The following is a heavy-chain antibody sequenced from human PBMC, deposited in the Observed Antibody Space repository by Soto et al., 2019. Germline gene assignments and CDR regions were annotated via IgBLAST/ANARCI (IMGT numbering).Heavy chain of an antibody. D-gene: IGHD6-13*01. CDR1: GDTFSSYA. J-gene: IGHJ4*02. V-gene: IGHV1-69*01. CDR2: IIPIFGTA. CDR3: ARRHRSSSWTSSAYCFDY. Sequence: QVQLVQSGAEVKKPGSSVKVSCKASGDTFSSYAISWVRQAPGQGLEWMGGIIPIFGTANYAQKFQGRVTITADESTSTAYMELSSLRSEDTAVYYCARRHRSSSWTSSAYCFDYWGQGTLVTVSS.